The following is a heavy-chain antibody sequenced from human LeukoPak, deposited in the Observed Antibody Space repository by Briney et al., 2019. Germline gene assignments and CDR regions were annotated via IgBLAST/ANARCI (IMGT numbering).Heavy chain of an antibody. CDR3: AKLNLGEMAYFDS. Sequence: GGSLRLSCEASGFIFSSYVMGWVRQAPGKGLEWVSSISVGGSDTFTADSVKGRFTITRENSKNTLYLQMMGLRVEDTAIYYCAKLNLGEMAYFDSWGQGILVTVSS. CDR1: GFIFSSYV. V-gene: IGHV3-23*01. CDR2: ISVGGSDT. J-gene: IGHJ4*02. D-gene: IGHD2-21*01.